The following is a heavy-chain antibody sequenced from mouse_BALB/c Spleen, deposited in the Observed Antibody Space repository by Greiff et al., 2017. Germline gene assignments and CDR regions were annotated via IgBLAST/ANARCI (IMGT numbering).Heavy chain of an antibody. D-gene: IGHD1-1*01. CDR1: GYAFTSYN. CDR2: IDPYNGGT. V-gene: IGHV1S135*01. Sequence: EVQLKESGPELVKPGASVKVSCKASGYAFTSYNMYWVKQSHGKSLEWIGYIDPYNGGTSYNQKFKGKATLTVDKSSSTAYMHLNSLTSEDSAVYYCARWGVTTVVAPFDYWGQGTTLTVSS. J-gene: IGHJ2*01. CDR3: ARWGVTTVVAPFDY.